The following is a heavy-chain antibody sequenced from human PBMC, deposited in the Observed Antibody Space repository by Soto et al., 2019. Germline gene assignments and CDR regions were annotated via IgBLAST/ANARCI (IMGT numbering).Heavy chain of an antibody. CDR3: ARVGYYDSSGYYPNWFDP. J-gene: IGHJ5*02. CDR2: IYYSGST. D-gene: IGHD3-22*01. Sequence: SETLSLTCTVSGGSISSYYWSWIRQPPGKGLEWIGYIYYSGSTNYNPSLKSRVTIPVDTSKNQFSLKLSSVTAADTAVYYCARVGYYDSSGYYPNWFDPWGQGTLVTVSS. CDR1: GGSISSYY. V-gene: IGHV4-59*01.